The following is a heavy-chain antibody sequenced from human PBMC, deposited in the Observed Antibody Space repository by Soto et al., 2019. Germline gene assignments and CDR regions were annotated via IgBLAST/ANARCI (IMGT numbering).Heavy chain of an antibody. Sequence: EVQLVESGGGLVKPGGSLRLSCAASGFTFSSYSMNWVRQAPGKGLEWVSSISSSSSYIYYADSVKGRFTISRDNAKNFLYRQMNSLRAEDTAVYYCACQRGYSYGYGDYWGQGTLVTVSS. J-gene: IGHJ4*02. D-gene: IGHD5-18*01. V-gene: IGHV3-21*01. CDR1: GFTFSSYS. CDR3: ACQRGYSYGYGDY. CDR2: ISSSSSYI.